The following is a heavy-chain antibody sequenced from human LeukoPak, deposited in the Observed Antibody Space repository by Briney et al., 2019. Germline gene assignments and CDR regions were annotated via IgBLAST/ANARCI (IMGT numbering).Heavy chain of an antibody. CDR3: AFNVDTASPDAFDI. D-gene: IGHD5-18*01. CDR2: INSGGGT. V-gene: IGHV3-53*01. J-gene: IGHJ3*02. Sequence: GGSLRLSCAASGFTVSSNSMSWVRQAPGKGLEWVSVINSGGGTYYTDSVKGRFTISRDNSKNTLYLQMNSLRAEDTAVYYCAFNVDTASPDAFDIWGQGTMVTVSS. CDR1: GFTVSSNS.